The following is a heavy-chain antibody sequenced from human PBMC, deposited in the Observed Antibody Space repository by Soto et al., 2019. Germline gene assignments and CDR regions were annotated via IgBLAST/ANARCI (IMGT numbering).Heavy chain of an antibody. CDR1: GFTFSSYG. V-gene: IGHV3-33*03. Sequence: QVQLVESGGGVVQPGRSLRLSCAASGFTFSSYGMHWVRQAPGKGLEWVAVIWYDGSDKYYADSVKGLFTISRDNSNNTLYQQMNSLRAEDTAVYYCVSGYCSGGNCYRPFDYWGQGTLVTVSS. D-gene: IGHD2-15*01. CDR2: IWYDGSDK. J-gene: IGHJ4*02. CDR3: VSGYCSGGNCYRPFDY.